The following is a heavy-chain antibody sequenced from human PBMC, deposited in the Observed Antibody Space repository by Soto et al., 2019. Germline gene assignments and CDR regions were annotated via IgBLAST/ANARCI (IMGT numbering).Heavy chain of an antibody. D-gene: IGHD3-10*01. Sequence: QVQLVQSGAEEKKPGASVKVSCKASGYTFTSYGMHWVRQAPGQRLEWMGWINAGNGNTKYSQKFQGRVTITRDTSASTAYMELSSLRSEDTAVYCCARGLGGARTYFDYWGQGTLVTVSS. CDR3: ARGLGGARTYFDY. CDR1: GYTFTSYG. V-gene: IGHV1-3*05. CDR2: INAGNGNT. J-gene: IGHJ4*02.